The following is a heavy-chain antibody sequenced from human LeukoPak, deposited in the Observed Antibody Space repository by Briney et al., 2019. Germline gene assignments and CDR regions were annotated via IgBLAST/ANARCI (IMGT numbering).Heavy chain of an antibody. CDR2: IYGSGST. CDR3: ATVSRVAVGWHKKKYYYYYMDV. V-gene: IGHV4-4*07. CDR1: GGSISSY. Sequence: SETLSLTCTVSGGSISSYWSWIRQPAGKGLEWIGRIYGSGSTTYNPSLKSRVTMSLDMSKNQFFLKLSSVTAADTAVYYCATVSRVAVGWHKKKYYYYYMDVWGKGTTVTVSS. J-gene: IGHJ6*03. D-gene: IGHD5-24*01.